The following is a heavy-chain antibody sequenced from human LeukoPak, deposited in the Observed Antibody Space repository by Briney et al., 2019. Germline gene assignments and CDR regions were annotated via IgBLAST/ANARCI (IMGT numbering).Heavy chain of an antibody. Sequence: GGSLRLSCAASGFTFSSYGMHWVRQAPGKGLEWVAVISYDGSNKYYADSVKGRFTISRDNSKNTLYLQMNSLRAEDTAVYYCRVVAESFDYWGQGTLVTVSS. V-gene: IGHV3-30*03. CDR1: GFTFSSYG. CDR2: ISYDGSNK. CDR3: RVVAESFDY. D-gene: IGHD2-15*01. J-gene: IGHJ4*02.